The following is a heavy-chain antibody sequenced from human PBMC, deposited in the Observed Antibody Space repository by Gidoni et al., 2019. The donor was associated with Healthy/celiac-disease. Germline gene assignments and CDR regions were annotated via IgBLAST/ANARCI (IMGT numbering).Heavy chain of an antibody. J-gene: IGHJ4*02. V-gene: IGHV3-13*01. CDR2: IGTAGDT. CDR3: ARVGATQAFDY. D-gene: IGHD1-26*01. CDR1: GFTFSSYD. Sequence: EVQLVESGGGLVQPGGSLRLSCAASGFTFSSYDIHWVRQATGKGLEWVSAIGTAGDTYYPGSVKGRFTISRENAKNSLYLQMNSLRAGDTAVYYCARVGATQAFDYWGQGTLVTVSS.